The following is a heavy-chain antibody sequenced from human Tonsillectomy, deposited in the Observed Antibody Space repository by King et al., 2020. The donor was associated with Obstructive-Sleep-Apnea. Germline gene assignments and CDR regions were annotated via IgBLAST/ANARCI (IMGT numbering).Heavy chain of an antibody. V-gene: IGHV3-11*01. D-gene: IGHD3-9*01. CDR3: ARNILTGHYPDCYFDY. J-gene: IGHJ4*02. CDR1: GFTFSDYY. CDR2: MTSSGNTI. Sequence: HVQLVESGGGLVKPGGSLRLSCAASGFTFSDYYMSWIRQAPGKGLEWISYMTSSGNTIYYADSVMGRFTVSRDNAKNSMYLQMNSLRAEDTAVYYCARNILTGHYPDCYFDYWGQGALVTVSS.